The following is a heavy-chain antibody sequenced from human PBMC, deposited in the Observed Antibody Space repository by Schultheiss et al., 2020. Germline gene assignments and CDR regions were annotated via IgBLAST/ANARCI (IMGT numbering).Heavy chain of an antibody. J-gene: IGHJ6*02. CDR2: INAGNGNT. Sequence: ASVKVSGKASGYTFTTYAMHWVRQAPGQRLEWMGWINAGNGNTKYSQKFQGRVTITRDTSASTAYMELSSLRSEDTAVYYCARVKGDYYGMDVWGQGTTVTVSS. V-gene: IGHV1-3*01. CDR1: GYTFTTYA. CDR3: ARVKGDYYGMDV.